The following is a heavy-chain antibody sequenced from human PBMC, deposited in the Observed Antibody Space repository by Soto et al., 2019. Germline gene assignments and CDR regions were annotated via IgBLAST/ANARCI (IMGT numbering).Heavy chain of an antibody. CDR2: IYTSGST. CDR3: ARENYYYDSDGYYYVFDS. Sequence: SETLSLTCTVSGGSIRDYFWGWMRQPAGKGLEWIGRIYTSGSTSYNPSLNSRVTMSVDTSKNQFSLRLTSVTAADTAVYYCARENYYYDSDGYYYVFDSWGQGTLVTVSS. CDR1: GGSIRDYF. J-gene: IGHJ4*02. V-gene: IGHV4-4*07. D-gene: IGHD3-22*01.